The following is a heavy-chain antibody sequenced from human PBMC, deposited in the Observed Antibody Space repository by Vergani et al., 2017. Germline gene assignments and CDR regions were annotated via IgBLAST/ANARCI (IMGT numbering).Heavy chain of an antibody. CDR3: AKEKVPYGSGSYILDH. CDR1: GFSLNGSG. CDR2: IHSDGIKQ. D-gene: IGHD3-10*01. Sequence: QVNLVESGGGVVRPGGSLRLSCTTSGFSLNGSGMHWVRQAPGKGLEWVAVIHSDGIKQYFVDSVEGRFTLSRDKSRNTVYLQMNRLRAEDTAIYYCAKEKVPYGSGSYILDHWGPGTLVTVSS. J-gene: IGHJ4*02. V-gene: IGHV3-30*02.